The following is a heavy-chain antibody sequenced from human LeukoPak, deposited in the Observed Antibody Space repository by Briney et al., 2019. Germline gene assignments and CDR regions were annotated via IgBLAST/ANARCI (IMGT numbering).Heavy chain of an antibody. J-gene: IGHJ6*03. CDR3: ARQTYYYGSGSPQGYYYYYYMDV. Sequence: ASVKVSCKASGYTFTSYYMHWVRQAPGQGLEWMGLINPTGGSTGYAQKFQGRVTMTRDMSTSTDYMELSSLRSEDTAVYYCARQTYYYGSGSPQGYYYYYYMDVWGKGTTVTISS. CDR1: GYTFTSYY. V-gene: IGHV1-46*01. CDR2: INPTGGST. D-gene: IGHD3-10*01.